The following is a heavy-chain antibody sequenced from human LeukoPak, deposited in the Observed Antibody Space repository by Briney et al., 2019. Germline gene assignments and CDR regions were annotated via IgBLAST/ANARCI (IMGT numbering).Heavy chain of an antibody. J-gene: IGHJ5*02. Sequence: TSETLSLTCTVSGGSISGYYWSWIRQPPGKGLEWIGEINHSGSTNYNPSLKSRVTISVDTSKNQFSLKLSSVTAADTAVYYCARHAYGDYRWFDPWGQGTLVTVSS. CDR3: ARHAYGDYRWFDP. D-gene: IGHD4-17*01. CDR2: INHSGST. V-gene: IGHV4-34*01. CDR1: GGSISGYY.